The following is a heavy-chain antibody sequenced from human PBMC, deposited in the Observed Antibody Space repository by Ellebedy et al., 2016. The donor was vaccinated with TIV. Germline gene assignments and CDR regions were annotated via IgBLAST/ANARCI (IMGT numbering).Heavy chain of an antibody. CDR2: IYPGDSDT. V-gene: IGHV5-51*01. J-gene: IGHJ6*02. CDR3: ARAPLGWDVPGDSKGMDA. Sequence: PGGSLRLSCKGSGYSFSTYWIGWVRQMPGKGLEWMGIIYPGDSDTRYSPSFKGQVTISADKSISTSYLQWRSLKASDTAMYYCARAPLGWDVPGDSKGMDAWGHGTSVTVSS. CDR1: GYSFSTYW. D-gene: IGHD1-26*01.